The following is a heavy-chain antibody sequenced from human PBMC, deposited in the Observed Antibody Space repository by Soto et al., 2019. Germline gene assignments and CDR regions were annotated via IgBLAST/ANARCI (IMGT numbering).Heavy chain of an antibody. D-gene: IGHD3-10*01. CDR1: GGSISRSSYY. V-gene: IGHV4-39*01. J-gene: IGHJ6*02. Sequence: QLQLQESGPGLVKPSETLSLTCTVSGGSISRSSYYWGWIRQPPGKGLEWIGSIYYSGSTYYNPAHKSRVTLSIDTSKNQFSLKLSSVTAADTAVYYCARQPATTYGSAGPPDVWGQGTTVTASS. CDR3: ARQPATTYGSAGPPDV. CDR2: IYYSGST.